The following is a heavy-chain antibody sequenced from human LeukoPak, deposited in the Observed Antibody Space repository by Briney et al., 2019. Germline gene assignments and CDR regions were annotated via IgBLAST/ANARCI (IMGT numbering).Heavy chain of an antibody. CDR2: IYSDGGT. CDR1: GFTVNSNY. Sequence: PGGSLRLSCAASGFTVNSNYMSWVRQAPGKGLEWVSVIYSDGGTFYTDSVKGRFTISRDNLKNTLYLQMNSLRAEDTAVYYCARDSNGPGYWGQGTLVTVSS. J-gene: IGHJ4*02. CDR3: ARDSNGPGY. V-gene: IGHV3-53*01. D-gene: IGHD2-8*01.